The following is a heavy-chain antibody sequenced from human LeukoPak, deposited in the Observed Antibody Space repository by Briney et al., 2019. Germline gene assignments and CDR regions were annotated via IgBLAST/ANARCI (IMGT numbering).Heavy chain of an antibody. CDR2: INSDGSST. J-gene: IGHJ3*02. Sequence: GGSLRPSCAASGFTFSNYWMHWVRQAPGKGLVWVSRINSDGSSTSYADSVKGRFTISRDNAKNTLYLQMNSLRAEDTAVYYCARVPAGVIGMKDAFDIWGQGTMVTVSS. D-gene: IGHD3-16*02. V-gene: IGHV3-74*01. CDR1: GFTFSNYW. CDR3: ARVPAGVIGMKDAFDI.